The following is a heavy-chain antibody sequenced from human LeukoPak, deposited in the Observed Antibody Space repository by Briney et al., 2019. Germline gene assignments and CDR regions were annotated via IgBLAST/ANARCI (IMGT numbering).Heavy chain of an antibody. Sequence: GGSLRVSCAASGFTFSSYSMNWVRQAPGKGLEWVSYISSGSSTIYYADSVKGRFTISRDNAKNSLYLQMNSLRDDDTAVYYCARAFSYWGQGTLVTVSS. CDR1: GFTFSSYS. V-gene: IGHV3-48*02. CDR2: ISSGSSTI. CDR3: ARAFSY. J-gene: IGHJ4*02.